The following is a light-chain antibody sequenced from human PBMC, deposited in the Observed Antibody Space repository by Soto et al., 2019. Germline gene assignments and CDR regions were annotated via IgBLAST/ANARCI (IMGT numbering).Light chain of an antibody. CDR3: QQLNSYPVT. CDR1: QGISNY. CDR2: AAS. J-gene: IGKJ2*01. Sequence: DIQLTQSPSFMSASVGDRVTIICRASQGISNYLAWYQQKSERAPELLIYAASTLQSGVPSRFSGSGSGTEFPLTISSLQPEDFATYYCQQLNSYPVTFGQGTKLEIK. V-gene: IGKV1-9*01.